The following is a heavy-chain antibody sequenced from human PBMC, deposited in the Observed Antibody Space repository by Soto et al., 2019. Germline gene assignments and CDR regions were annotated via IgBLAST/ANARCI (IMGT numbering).Heavy chain of an antibody. V-gene: IGHV1-18*01. CDR2: ISAHNGDT. CDR3: ARDQSNYFDY. CDR1: GYTFINYG. Sequence: QVQRVQPGGEVKKPGASVKVSCKASGYTFINYGISWVRQAPGQGLEWMGWISAHNGDTNYAQKLQGRVTMTTDTSTSTAYMELRSLRSDDTAIYYCARDQSNYFDYWGQGTLVTVSS. J-gene: IGHJ4*02.